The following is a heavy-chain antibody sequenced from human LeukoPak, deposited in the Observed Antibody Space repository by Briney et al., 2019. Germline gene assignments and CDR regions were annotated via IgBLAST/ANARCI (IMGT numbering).Heavy chain of an antibody. CDR1: GFTFSSYY. V-gene: IGHV3-21*01. CDR2: ISSGSSYI. J-gene: IGHJ4*02. CDR3: ARGWRTIDF. Sequence: GGSLRLSCAASGFTFSSYYMSWVRQAPGKGLEWVSFISSGSSYIYYADSVKGRFTISRDNVKDSLFLQMDSLRAEDTAVYYCARGWRTIDFWGQGTLLTVSS. D-gene: IGHD5-24*01.